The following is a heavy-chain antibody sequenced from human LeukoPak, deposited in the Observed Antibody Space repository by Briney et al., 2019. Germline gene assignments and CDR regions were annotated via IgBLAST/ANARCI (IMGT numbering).Heavy chain of an antibody. J-gene: IGHJ4*02. CDR3: ARCLRTYSSSSGVGY. CDR1: GFTFSSYW. V-gene: IGHV3-30*03. D-gene: IGHD6-6*01. Sequence: GGSLRLSCAASGFTFSSYWMHWVRQAPGKGLEWVAVISYDGSNKYYADSVKGRFTISRDNSKNTLYLQMNSLRAEDTAVYYCARCLRTYSSSSGVGYWGQGTLVTVSS. CDR2: ISYDGSNK.